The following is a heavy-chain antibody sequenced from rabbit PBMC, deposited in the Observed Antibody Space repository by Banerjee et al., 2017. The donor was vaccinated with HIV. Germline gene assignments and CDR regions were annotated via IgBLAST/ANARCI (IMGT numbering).Heavy chain of an antibody. Sequence: VRQAPGKGLEWIACINTNSGNTVYATWAKGRFTISKTSWTTVTLQMTSLTAADTATYFCARDVYRSGWNGDFNLWGQGTLVTVS. V-gene: IGHV1S40*01. CDR2: INTNSGNT. CDR3: ARDVYRSGWNGDFNL. D-gene: IGHD4-1*01. J-gene: IGHJ4*01.